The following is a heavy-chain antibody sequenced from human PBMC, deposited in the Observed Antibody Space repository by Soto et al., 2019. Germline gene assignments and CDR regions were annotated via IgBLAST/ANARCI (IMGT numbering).Heavy chain of an antibody. V-gene: IGHV3-21*01. D-gene: IGHD3-3*01. Sequence: PGGSLRLSCAASGFTFSSYSMNWVRQAPGKGLEWVSSISSSSSYIYYADSVKGRFTISRDNAKNSLYLQMNSLRAEDTAVYYCXRVPRYLEDHYYYGMDVWGQGTTVTVSS. CDR3: XRVPRYLEDHYYYGMDV. CDR2: ISSSSSYI. J-gene: IGHJ6*02. CDR1: GFTFSSYS.